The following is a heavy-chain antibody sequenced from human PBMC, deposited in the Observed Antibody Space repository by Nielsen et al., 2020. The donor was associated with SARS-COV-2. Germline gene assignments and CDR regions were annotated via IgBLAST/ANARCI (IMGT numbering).Heavy chain of an antibody. CDR1: GFTFSSYA. CDR2: ISYDGSNK. J-gene: IGHJ6*02. CDR3: ARELAAAAGAFYYYALDV. V-gene: IGHV3-30*04. Sequence: GESLKISCAASGFTFSSYAMHWVRQAPGKGLEWVAVISYDGSNKYYADSVKGRFTISRDTSKNTLYLQMSSLRVDDTAVYSCARELAAAAGAFYYYALDVWGQGTTVTVSS. D-gene: IGHD6-13*01.